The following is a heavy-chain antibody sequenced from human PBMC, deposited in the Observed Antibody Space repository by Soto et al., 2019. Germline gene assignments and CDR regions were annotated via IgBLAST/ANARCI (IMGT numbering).Heavy chain of an antibody. Sequence: GGSLRLSCAASGFTFSNAWINWVRQAPGKGLEWVGRIKCKTDGGTTDYAEPVKGRFAISRDDSNNMVYLQMNSLKIEDTAVYYCTTDSYSTIIIVRFDYWGHGTLVTVSS. V-gene: IGHV3-15*07. CDR1: GFTFSNAW. CDR2: IKCKTDGGTT. D-gene: IGHD3-22*01. CDR3: TTDSYSTIIIVRFDY. J-gene: IGHJ4*01.